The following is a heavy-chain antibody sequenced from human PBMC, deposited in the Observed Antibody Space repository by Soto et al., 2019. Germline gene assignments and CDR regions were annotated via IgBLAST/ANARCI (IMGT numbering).Heavy chain of an antibody. D-gene: IGHD6-19*01. CDR2: ISGSGGST. V-gene: IGHV3-23*01. Sequence: EVQLLESGGGLVQPGGSLRLSCAASGFTFSSYAMSWVRQAPGKGLEWVSAISGSGGSTYYADSVKGRFTISGDNSKHTVYLHMNSLRAEDTAVYYCAKESGWYVSSYYGMDVWGQGTTVTVSS. CDR1: GFTFSSYA. J-gene: IGHJ6*02. CDR3: AKESGWYVSSYYGMDV.